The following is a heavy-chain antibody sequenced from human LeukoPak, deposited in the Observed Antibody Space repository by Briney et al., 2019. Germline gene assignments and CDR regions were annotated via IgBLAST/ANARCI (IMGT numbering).Heavy chain of an antibody. D-gene: IGHD6-19*01. V-gene: IGHV3-23*01. CDR1: GFTFSSYG. J-gene: IGHJ1*01. Sequence: GGSLRLSRAASGFTFSSYGMNWVRQAPGKGLEWISGISPSGGGTYYADFVKGRFTISRDNSKNTLYLQMNSLRDEDTAVYYCARDTYRQWLTQGGYFQHWGQGTLVTVSS. CDR3: ARDTYRQWLTQGGYFQH. CDR2: ISPSGGGT.